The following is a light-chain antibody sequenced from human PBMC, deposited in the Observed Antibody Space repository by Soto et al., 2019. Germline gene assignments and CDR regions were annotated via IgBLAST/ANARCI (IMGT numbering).Light chain of an antibody. CDR2: SNN. Sequence: QSVLTQPPSASGTPGQTVTISCSGHRSNIGRNYVFWYQQLPGTAPKLLIYSNNQRPSGVPDRFSGSKSGTSASLAISGLRSEDEADYYCAAWDDSLRGVFGGGTKVTVL. CDR3: AAWDDSLRGV. V-gene: IGLV1-47*02. CDR1: RSNIGRNY. J-gene: IGLJ3*02.